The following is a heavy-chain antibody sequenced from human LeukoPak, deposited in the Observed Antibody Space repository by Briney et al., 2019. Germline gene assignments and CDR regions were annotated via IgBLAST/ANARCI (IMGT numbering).Heavy chain of an antibody. J-gene: IGHJ6*03. CDR1: GFTFDDYG. V-gene: IGHV3-20*04. D-gene: IGHD5-18*01. Sequence: GGSLRLSCAASGFTFDDYGMSWVRQAPGKGLEWVSGINWNGGSTGYADSVKGRFTISRDNAKNSLYLQMNSLRAEDTAVYYCARERSSADTAMVLFTYYYYMDVWGKGTTVTVSS. CDR3: ARERSSADTAMVLFTYYYYMDV. CDR2: INWNGGST.